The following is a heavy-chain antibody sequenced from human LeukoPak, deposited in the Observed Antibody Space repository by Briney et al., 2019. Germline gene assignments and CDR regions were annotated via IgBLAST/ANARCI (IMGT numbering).Heavy chain of an antibody. CDR3: AKGNSWVDN. V-gene: IGHV3-23*01. CDR1: GFTFSTYA. D-gene: IGHD5-24*01. J-gene: IGHJ5*02. Sequence: GGSLRLSCAASGFTFSTYAMSWVRQAPGKGLEWVSAIMSSGGSTFYADSVRGRFTISRDNSNYTLYLQMNSLRAEDTAIYYCAKGNSWVDNWGQGTLVTVSS. CDR2: IMSSGGST.